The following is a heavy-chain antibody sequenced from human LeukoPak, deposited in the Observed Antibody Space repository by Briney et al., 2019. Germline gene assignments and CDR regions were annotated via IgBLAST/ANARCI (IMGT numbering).Heavy chain of an antibody. J-gene: IGHJ6*03. V-gene: IGHV4-39*01. CDR2: IYYTGST. CDR1: GGSVSSGSYY. D-gene: IGHD5-12*01. CDR3: ARMLGQIYPPNYYYYMDV. Sequence: SETLSLTCAVSGGSVSSGSYYWGWIRQPPGKGLEWIGSIYYTGSTYDNPSLKSRATMSVDTSKNRFSLKLSSVTGADTAVYYCARMLGQIYPPNYYYYMDVWGKGTTVTISS.